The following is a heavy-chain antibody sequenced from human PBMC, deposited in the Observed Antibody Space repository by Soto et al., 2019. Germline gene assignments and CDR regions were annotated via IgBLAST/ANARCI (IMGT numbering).Heavy chain of an antibody. CDR3: AKRLEISTSYFFDS. D-gene: IGHD1-1*01. J-gene: IGHJ4*01. CDR1: GFTFSSYS. CDR2: ISSSSSYT. V-gene: IGHV3-21*04. Sequence: PGGSLRLSCAASGFTFSSYSMNWVRQAPGKGLEWVSGISSSSSYTYYTDSVKGRLTISRDNSKNTVYLQMDSLRAEDTAIYYCAKRLEISTSYFFDSWGHGTLVTVSS.